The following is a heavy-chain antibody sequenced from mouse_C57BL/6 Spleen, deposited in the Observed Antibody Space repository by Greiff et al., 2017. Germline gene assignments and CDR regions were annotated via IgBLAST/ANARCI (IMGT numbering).Heavy chain of an antibody. D-gene: IGHD3-2*02. J-gene: IGHJ2*01. V-gene: IGHV1-61*01. CDR3: AIESSGYVDY. Sequence: QVQLQQPGAELVRPGSSVKLSCKASGYTFTSYWMDWVKQRPGQGLEWIGNIYPSDSETHYNQKFKDKATLTVDKSSSTAYMQLSSLTSEDSAVYYCAIESSGYVDYWGQGTTLTVSS. CDR2: IYPSDSET. CDR1: GYTFTSYW.